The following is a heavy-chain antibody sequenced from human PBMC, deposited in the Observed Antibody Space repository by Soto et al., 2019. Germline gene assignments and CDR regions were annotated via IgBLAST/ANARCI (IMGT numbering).Heavy chain of an antibody. CDR2: IIPIFGTA. V-gene: IGHV1-69*01. CDR1: GGTFSSYA. J-gene: IGHJ4*02. Sequence: QVQLVQSGAGVKKPGSSEKVSCKASGGTFSSYAISWVRQAPGQGLEWMGGIIPIFGTANYAQKFQGRVTITADESTSTAYMELSSLRSEDTAVYYCARAIVGKLGDHLLFDYWGQRSLVTVSS. D-gene: IGHD3-16*02. CDR3: ARAIVGKLGDHLLFDY.